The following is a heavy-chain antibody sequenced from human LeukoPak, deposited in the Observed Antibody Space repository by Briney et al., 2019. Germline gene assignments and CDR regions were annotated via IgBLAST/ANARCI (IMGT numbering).Heavy chain of an antibody. V-gene: IGHV4-34*01. CDR1: GGSISSYF. J-gene: IGHJ6*02. CDR3: ARGYGMDV. Sequence: SETLSLTCTVSGGSISSYFWSWIRQPPGKGLEWIGEINHSGSTNYNPSLKSRVTISVDTSKNQFSLKLSSVTAADTAVYYCARGYGMDVWGQGTTVTVSS. CDR2: INHSGST.